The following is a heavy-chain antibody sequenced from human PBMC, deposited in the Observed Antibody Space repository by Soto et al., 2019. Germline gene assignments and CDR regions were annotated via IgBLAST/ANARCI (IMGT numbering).Heavy chain of an antibody. CDR3: ARVVLSGSYYNYFDY. Sequence: ASVKVSCKASGGTFSSYAISWVRQAPGQGLEWMGGIIPILGIANYAQKFQGRVTITADKSTSTAYMELSSLRYEDTAVYYCARVVLSGSYYNYFDYWGQGTLVTVSS. CDR2: IIPILGIA. D-gene: IGHD3-10*01. CDR1: GGTFSSYA. V-gene: IGHV1-69*10. J-gene: IGHJ4*02.